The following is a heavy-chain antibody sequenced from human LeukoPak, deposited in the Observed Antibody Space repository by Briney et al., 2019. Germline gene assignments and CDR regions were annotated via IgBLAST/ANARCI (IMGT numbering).Heavy chain of an antibody. CDR2: ISGSGAST. V-gene: IGHV3-23*01. Sequence: GGSLRLSCAASGFTFSNYAMSWVRQAPGKGLEWVSAISGSGASTCYADSVKGRFTISRDNSKNTLYLQMNSLRAEDTAMYYCARAPMSYDSSGFGGAFDIWGQGTMVTVSS. D-gene: IGHD3-22*01. CDR1: GFTFSNYA. CDR3: ARAPMSYDSSGFGGAFDI. J-gene: IGHJ3*02.